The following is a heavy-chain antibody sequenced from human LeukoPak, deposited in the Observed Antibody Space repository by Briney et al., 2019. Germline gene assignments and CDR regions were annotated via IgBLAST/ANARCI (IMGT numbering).Heavy chain of an antibody. J-gene: IGHJ4*02. D-gene: IGHD5-24*01. V-gene: IGHV4-39*01. CDR2: IYYSGST. Sequence: LSETLSLTCTVSGGSISSSSYYWGWIRQPPGKGLEWIGSIYYSGSTYYNPSLKSRVTISVDTSKNQFSLKLSSVTAADTAVYYCATISGRDGYNYFDYWGQGTLVTVSS. CDR3: ATISGRDGYNYFDY. CDR1: GGSISSSSYY.